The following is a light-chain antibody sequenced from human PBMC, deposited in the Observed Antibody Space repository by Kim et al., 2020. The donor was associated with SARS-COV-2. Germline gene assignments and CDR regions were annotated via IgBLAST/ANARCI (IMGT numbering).Light chain of an antibody. CDR3: RQYIQWWT. Sequence: EIVMTQSPATLSVSPGERATLSCRASQSVSSSLAWYQQKPGQAPRLLIYGASTRATGIPARFSGSGSGTEFTLTISSLQSEDFAFYYCRQYIQWWTFGQGTKVDIK. CDR2: GAS. CDR1: QSVSSS. J-gene: IGKJ1*01. V-gene: IGKV3-15*01.